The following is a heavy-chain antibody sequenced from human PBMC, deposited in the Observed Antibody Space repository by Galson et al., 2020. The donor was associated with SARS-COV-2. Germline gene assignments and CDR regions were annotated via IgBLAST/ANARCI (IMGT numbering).Heavy chain of an antibody. CDR3: ARFHSSWGSTHYFDD. J-gene: IGHJ4*02. V-gene: IGHV4-59*01. CDR1: AGSFSNYY. Sequence: SETLSLTCTVSAGSFSNYYWSWIRQPPGKGLEWIGYIYYNGGTNYNPSLKSRVTISVDVSKNQFSLKVTSVSAADTAVYYCARFHSSWGSTHYFDDWGQGTLVTVSS. CDR2: IYYNGGT. D-gene: IGHD2-2*01.